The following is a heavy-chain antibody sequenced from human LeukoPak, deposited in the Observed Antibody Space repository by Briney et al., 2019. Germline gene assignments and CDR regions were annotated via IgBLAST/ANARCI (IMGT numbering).Heavy chain of an antibody. CDR1: GFTVSSNY. Sequence: PGESLRLSCAASGFTVSSNYMSWIRQSPGKGLEWLGEVDHGGSSNDNPSLKSRVTISVDTSKNQFSLKLTSVTAADTAVYYCARGSDYYDSSGYYGARPDYFQHWGQGTLVTVSS. CDR3: ARGSDYYDSSGYYGARPDYFQH. CDR2: VDHGGSS. V-gene: IGHV4-34*01. D-gene: IGHD3-22*01. J-gene: IGHJ1*01.